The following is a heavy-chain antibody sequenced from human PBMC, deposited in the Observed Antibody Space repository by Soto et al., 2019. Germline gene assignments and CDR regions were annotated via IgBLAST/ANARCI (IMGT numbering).Heavy chain of an antibody. V-gene: IGHV3-64D*06. CDR1: GFTFSMFS. Sequence: SLRLSCSASGFTFSMFSMHWVRQAPGKGLEYVSGISSNGDSTYYADSVKGRFTISRDNSKNTLYLQMSSLRAVDTAVYYCVHPRSTVQIPPTWGQGTLVTVSS. D-gene: IGHD4-17*01. CDR2: ISSNGDST. J-gene: IGHJ5*02. CDR3: VHPRSTVQIPPT.